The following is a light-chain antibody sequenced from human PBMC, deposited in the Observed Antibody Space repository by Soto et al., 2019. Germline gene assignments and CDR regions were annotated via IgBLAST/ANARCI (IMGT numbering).Light chain of an antibody. V-gene: IGLV2-14*01. CDR1: SSDVGGYDY. CDR3: SSSSSSSTL. CDR2: DVN. Sequence: QSALTQPASVSGSPGQSITISCTGSSSDVGGYDYVSWYQQHPGKAPKLIIYDVNNRPSGVSNRFSGSKSANTASLTISGLQAEDEADYYCSSSSSSSTLFGGGTKVTVL. J-gene: IGLJ2*01.